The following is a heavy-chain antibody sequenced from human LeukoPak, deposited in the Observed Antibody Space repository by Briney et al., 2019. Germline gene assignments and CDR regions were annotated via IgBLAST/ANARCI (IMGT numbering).Heavy chain of an antibody. J-gene: IGHJ4*02. CDR1: GFTFSSYG. Sequence: GGSLRLSCAASGFTFSSYGMHWVRQAPGKGLEWVAVISYDGSNKYYADSVKGRFTISRHNSKNTLYLQMNSLRAEDTAVYYCAKDLRGYFDYWGQGTLVTVSS. CDR3: AKDLRGYFDY. V-gene: IGHV3-30*18. CDR2: ISYDGSNK. D-gene: IGHD5/OR15-5a*01.